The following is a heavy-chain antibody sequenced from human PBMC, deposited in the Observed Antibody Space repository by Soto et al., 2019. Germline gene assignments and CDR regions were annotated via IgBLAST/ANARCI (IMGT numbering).Heavy chain of an antibody. D-gene: IGHD3-10*01. V-gene: IGHV3-7*01. Sequence: GSLRLSCAASDFTFSDFWMTWVRQSPGKGLEWVANINPDSREKYYVDSLKGRFTISRDNDKNSLFLQINSLSVEDTAVYYCARRRQKNMFRGTYYFDLWGQGALVTVYS. CDR3: ARRRQKNMFRGTYYFDL. CDR2: INPDSREK. CDR1: DFTFSDFW. J-gene: IGHJ4*02.